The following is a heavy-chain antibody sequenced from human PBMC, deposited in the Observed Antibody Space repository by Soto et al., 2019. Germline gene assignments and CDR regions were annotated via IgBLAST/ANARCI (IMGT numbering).Heavy chain of an antibody. V-gene: IGHV3-48*03. CDR2: ISGSGGTI. CDR3: ARRPRGYGMDV. Sequence: EVQLVESGGGLVQPGGSLRLSCAASGFTFSSYEMNWVRQAPGKGLEWVSYISGSGGTIYYADSVKGRFTISRDNAKNSRYLQMNSLRAEDTAVYYCARRPRGYGMDVWGQGTTVTVSS. CDR1: GFTFSSYE. J-gene: IGHJ6*02.